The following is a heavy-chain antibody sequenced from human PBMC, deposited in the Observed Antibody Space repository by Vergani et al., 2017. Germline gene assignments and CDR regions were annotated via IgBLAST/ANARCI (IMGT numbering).Heavy chain of an antibody. CDR3: AGIAARQFDY. V-gene: IGHV4-39*01. Sequence: QLQLQESGPGLVKPSETLSLTCTVSGGSISSSSYYWGWIRQPPGKGVEWIGSIYYSGSTYYNPSLKSRVTISVDTSKNQFSLKLSSVTAADTAVYYCAGIAARQFDYWGQGTLVTVSS. CDR2: IYYSGST. D-gene: IGHD6-6*01. CDR1: GGSISSSSYY. J-gene: IGHJ4*02.